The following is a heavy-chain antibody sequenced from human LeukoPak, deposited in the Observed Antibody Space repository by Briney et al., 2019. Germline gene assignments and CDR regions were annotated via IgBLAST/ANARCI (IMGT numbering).Heavy chain of an antibody. D-gene: IGHD2-2*01. CDR2: IYYSGST. V-gene: IGHV4-39*01. CDR3: ARHPLEAPAGPVNWFYP. Sequence: PSETLSLTCTVSGGSISSSSYYRGWIRQPPGKGLEWIGSIYYSGSTYYNPSLKSRVTISVDTSKNQFSLKLSSVTAADTAVYSCARHPLEAPAGPVNWFYPWGQGTLVTVSS. CDR1: GGSISSSSYY. J-gene: IGHJ5*02.